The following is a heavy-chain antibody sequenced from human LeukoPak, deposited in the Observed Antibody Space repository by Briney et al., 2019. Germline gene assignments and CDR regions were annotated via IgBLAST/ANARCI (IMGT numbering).Heavy chain of an antibody. CDR1: GYTFTSYY. Sequence: ASVKVSCKASGYTFTSYYMHWVRQAPGQGLEWMGIINPSGGSTSYAQKFQGRVTMTRDTSTSTAYMELSSLRSEDTAVYYCARADPHDYGDYVGWFDPWGQGTLVTVSS. CDR2: INPSGGST. V-gene: IGHV1-46*01. J-gene: IGHJ5*02. CDR3: ARADPHDYGDYVGWFDP. D-gene: IGHD4-17*01.